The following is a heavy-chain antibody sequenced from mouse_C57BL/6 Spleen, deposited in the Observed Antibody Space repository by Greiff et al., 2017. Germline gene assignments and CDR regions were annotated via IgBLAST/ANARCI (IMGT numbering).Heavy chain of an antibody. CDR1: GYTFTDYY. J-gene: IGHJ2*01. CDR3: ARWGISWYFDY. CDR2: ITPNNGGT. V-gene: IGHV1-26*01. Sequence: VQLQQSGPELVKPGASVKISCKASGYTFTDYYMNWVKQSHGKSLEWIGDITPNNGGTSYNQKFKGKATLTVDKSSSTAYMERRSLTSEDAAVYYCARWGISWYFDYWGQGTTLTVSS.